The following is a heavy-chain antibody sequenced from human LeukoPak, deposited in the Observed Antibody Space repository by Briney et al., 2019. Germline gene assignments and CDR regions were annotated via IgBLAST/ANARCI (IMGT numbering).Heavy chain of an antibody. CDR2: IYLYGTT. CDR1: IGSISSSKW. V-gene: IGHV4-4*02. CDR3: ARLKGAYGSGKASVLDY. D-gene: IGHD3-10*01. J-gene: IGHJ4*02. Sequence: SETLSLTCSVSIGSISSSKWWSWVRQSPVKGLEWTGEIYLYGTTNYNPSFTSRVTISVDTSKNQFSLKLSSVTAADTAVYYCARLKGAYGSGKASVLDYWGQGTLVTVSS.